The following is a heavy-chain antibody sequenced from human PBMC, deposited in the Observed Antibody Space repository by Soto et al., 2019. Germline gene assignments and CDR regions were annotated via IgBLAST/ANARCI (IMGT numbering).Heavy chain of an antibody. D-gene: IGHD6-6*01. J-gene: IGHJ4*02. Sequence: SGPTLVNPTQTLTLTCTFSGFSLTSNDVGVGWIRQPPGKALEWLALIYWDDDKRYSPSLKSRLTITKDTSKNQVVLRMTNMDPVDTATYYCAHSKYSRSSFDYWGQGTLVTVSS. CDR3: AHSKYSRSSFDY. V-gene: IGHV2-5*02. CDR2: IYWDDDK. CDR1: GFSLTSNDVG.